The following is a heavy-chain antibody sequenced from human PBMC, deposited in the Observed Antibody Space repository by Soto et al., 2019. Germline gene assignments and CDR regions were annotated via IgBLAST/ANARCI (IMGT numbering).Heavy chain of an antibody. J-gene: IGHJ4*02. D-gene: IGHD6-19*01. CDR3: AKDLRIRGWSSGWVVDY. CDR2: ISYDGSNK. V-gene: IGHV3-30*18. Sequence: QVQLVESGGGVVQPGRSLRLSCAASGFTFSSYGMHWVRQAPGKGLEWVAVISYDGSNKYYADSVKGRFTISRDNSKNTLYLQMNSLRAEDTAVYYCAKDLRIRGWSSGWVVDYWGQGTLVTVSS. CDR1: GFTFSSYG.